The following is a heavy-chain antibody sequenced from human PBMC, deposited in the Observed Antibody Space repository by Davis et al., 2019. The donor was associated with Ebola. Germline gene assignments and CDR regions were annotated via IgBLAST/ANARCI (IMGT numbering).Heavy chain of an antibody. J-gene: IGHJ3*02. CDR3: AREAGGGAFDI. CDR1: GASISSYY. CDR2: IYYSGST. Sequence: MPSETLSLTCSVSGASISSYYWSWIRQPPGKGLEWIGYIYYSGSTNYNPSLKSRVTISVDTSKNLFSLKLTSVTAADTAVYYCAREAGGGAFDIWGQGTMITVSS. V-gene: IGHV4-59*12. D-gene: IGHD3-16*01.